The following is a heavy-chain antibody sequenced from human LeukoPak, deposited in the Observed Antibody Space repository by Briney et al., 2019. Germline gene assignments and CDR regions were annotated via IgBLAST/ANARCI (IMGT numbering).Heavy chain of an antibody. J-gene: IGHJ4*02. D-gene: IGHD3-9*01. V-gene: IGHV3-30*18. Sequence: QPGRSLRLSCAASRFTFSSYGMHWVRQAPGKGLEWVAVMSYDGTNKYYADSVKGRFTISRDNSKNTLYLQMNSLRAEDTAVYYCAKDVERLDYFDYWGQGTLVTVSS. CDR1: RFTFSSYG. CDR3: AKDVERLDYFDY. CDR2: MSYDGTNK.